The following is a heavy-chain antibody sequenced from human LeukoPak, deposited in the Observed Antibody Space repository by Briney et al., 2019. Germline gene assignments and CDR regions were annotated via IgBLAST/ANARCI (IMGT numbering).Heavy chain of an antibody. CDR1: GGSFSGYY. CDR2: INHSGST. Sequence: SETLSLTCAVYGGSFSGYYWSWIRQPPGKGLEWIGEINHSGSTNYNPSLKSRVTISVDTSKNQFSLKLSSVTAADTAVYYCARELSIAARRYGANWFDPWGQGTLVTVSS. CDR3: ARELSIAARRYGANWFDP. V-gene: IGHV4-34*01. J-gene: IGHJ5*02. D-gene: IGHD6-6*01.